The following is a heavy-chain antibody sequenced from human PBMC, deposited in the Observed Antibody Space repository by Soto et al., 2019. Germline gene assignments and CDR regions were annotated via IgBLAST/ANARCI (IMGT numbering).Heavy chain of an antibody. J-gene: IGHJ4*02. CDR2: IIPILGIA. V-gene: IGHV1-69*02. Sequence: QVQLVQSGAEVKKPGSSVKVSCKASGGTFSSCTISWVRQAPGQGLEWMGRIIPILGIANYAQKFQGRVTITEDKSTSTAYRERSSLRSEDTAVYYCASRQYCSSTSCYGTLFDYWGQGTLVTVSS. CDR3: ASRQYCSSTSCYGTLFDY. D-gene: IGHD2-2*01. CDR1: GGTFSSCT.